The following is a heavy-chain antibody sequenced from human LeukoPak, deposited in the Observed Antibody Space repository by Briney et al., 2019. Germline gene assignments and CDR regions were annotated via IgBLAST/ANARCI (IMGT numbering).Heavy chain of an antibody. CDR1: GGSFSGYY. J-gene: IGHJ4*02. CDR2: INHSGST. CDR3: ARSRTPTDFDY. V-gene: IGHV4-34*01. Sequence: SHTLSLTCAVYGGSFSGYYWGWIRQPPGKGLEWIGEINHSGSTNYNPSLKSRVTISVETSKNQFSLKLSSVTAADTAVYYCARSRTPTDFDYWGQGTLVTVSS.